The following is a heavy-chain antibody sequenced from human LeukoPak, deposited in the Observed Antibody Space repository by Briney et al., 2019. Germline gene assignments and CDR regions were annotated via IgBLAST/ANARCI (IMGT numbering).Heavy chain of an antibody. Sequence: SGGSLRLSCAASGFTFSSYSMNWVRQAPGKGLEWVSSISSSSSYIYYADSVKGRFTISRDNAKNSLYLLMNSLRAEDTAVYYCASWRYYDFWSGYYRDAFDIWGQGTMVTVSS. D-gene: IGHD3-3*01. J-gene: IGHJ3*02. CDR3: ASWRYYDFWSGYYRDAFDI. CDR2: ISSSSSYI. V-gene: IGHV3-21*01. CDR1: GFTFSSYS.